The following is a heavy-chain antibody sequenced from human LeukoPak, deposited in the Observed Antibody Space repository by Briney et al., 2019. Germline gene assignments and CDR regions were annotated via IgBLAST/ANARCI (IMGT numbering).Heavy chain of an antibody. D-gene: IGHD3-22*01. CDR1: GYIFTNYA. CDR3: AREEYYDTSASTNFDY. CDR2: INTNTGKP. V-gene: IGHV7-4-1*02. J-gene: IGHJ4*02. Sequence: ASVKVSCKASGYIFTNYAINWVRQAPRQGLEWMGWINTNTGKPTYAQGFTGRFVFSLDTSVSTAYLRISGLKAQDTAFYYCAREEYYDTSASTNFDYWGQGTLVTVSS.